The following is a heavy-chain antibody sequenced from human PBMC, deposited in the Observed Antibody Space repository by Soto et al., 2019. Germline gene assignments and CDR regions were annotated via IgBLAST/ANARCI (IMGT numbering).Heavy chain of an antibody. V-gene: IGHV6-1*01. CDR3: ARDRCCSTSCYRSYGMDV. CDR1: GDSVSSNSAA. Sequence: SQTLSLTCAISGDSVSSNSAALNLIRQSPSRGLEWLGRTYYRSKWYNDYAVSVKSRITINPDTSKNQFSLQLNSVTPEDTAVYYCARDRCCSTSCYRSYGMDVWGQGTTVTVSS. CDR2: TYYRSKWYN. J-gene: IGHJ6*02. D-gene: IGHD2-2*01.